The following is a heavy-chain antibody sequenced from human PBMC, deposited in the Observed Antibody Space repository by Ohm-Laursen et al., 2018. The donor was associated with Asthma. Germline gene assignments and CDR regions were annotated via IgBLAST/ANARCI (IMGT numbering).Heavy chain of an antibody. CDR1: GFTFSSYA. V-gene: IGHV3-64*04. CDR2: ISSNGGST. D-gene: IGHD1-26*01. CDR3: AKLVGAKGY. Sequence: SLRLSCAASGFTFSSYAMHWVRQAPGKGLEYVTAISSNGGSTYYADSVKGRFTISRDNSKNTLYLQMNSLRAEDTAVYYCAKLVGAKGYWGQGTLVTVSS. J-gene: IGHJ4*02.